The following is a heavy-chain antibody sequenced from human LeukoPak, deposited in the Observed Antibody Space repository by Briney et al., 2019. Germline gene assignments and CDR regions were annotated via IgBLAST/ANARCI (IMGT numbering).Heavy chain of an antibody. CDR3: ARAPGTGYSSGED. CDR1: GDSLSCRGSCF. Sequence: SETLSLTCNVSGDSLSCRGSCFWSWIRQPAGKGLEWIGRVYASGSTHYNPSLKSRVTISVDTSENHFSLKLSSVTAADTAVYYCARAPGTGYSSGEDWGQGTMVTVSS. CDR2: VYASGST. J-gene: IGHJ3*01. D-gene: IGHD6-19*01. V-gene: IGHV4-61*02.